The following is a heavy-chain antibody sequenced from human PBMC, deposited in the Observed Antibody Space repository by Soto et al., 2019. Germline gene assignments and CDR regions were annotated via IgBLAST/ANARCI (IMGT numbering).Heavy chain of an antibody. J-gene: IGHJ4*02. V-gene: IGHV3-30*18. CDR2: ISYDGNNK. Sequence: QVQLVESGGGVVQPGRSLRLSCAASGFIFSTYGMHWVRQAPGKGLEWLSVISYDGNNKYYADSVKGRFTISRDNSKNTLRLQMDSLRTEDTAVYYCANDLLLTTITTVGDWGQGTLVTVSS. CDR1: GFIFSTYG. D-gene: IGHD4-17*01. CDR3: ANDLLLTTITTVGD.